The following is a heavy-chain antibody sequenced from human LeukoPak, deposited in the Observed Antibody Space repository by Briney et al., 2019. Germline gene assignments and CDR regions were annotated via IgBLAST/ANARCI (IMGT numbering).Heavy chain of an antibody. Sequence: ASVKVSCKASGYTFTGYYMHWVRQAPGQGLEWMGWINPNSGGTNYAQKFQGRVTMTRDTSISTAYMELSRLRSDDTAVYYCARARNFWSGYSTFPAYYMDVWGKGTTVTVSS. CDR1: GYTFTGYY. V-gene: IGHV1-2*02. D-gene: IGHD3-3*01. CDR2: INPNSGGT. J-gene: IGHJ6*03. CDR3: ARARNFWSGYSTFPAYYMDV.